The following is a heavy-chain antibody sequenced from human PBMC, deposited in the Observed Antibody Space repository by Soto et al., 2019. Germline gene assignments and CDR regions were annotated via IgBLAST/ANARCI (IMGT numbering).Heavy chain of an antibody. V-gene: IGHV4-34*01. CDR3: ARGLILWFGELSRRGGYYYYMDV. J-gene: IGHJ6*03. D-gene: IGHD3-10*01. CDR1: GGSFSGYQ. CDR2: INDSGNI. Sequence: QVQLQQGGAGRLKPSETLSLTCAVYGGSFSGYQWSWIRQTPGKGLEWIGEINDSGNINYNPSLKSRVTILVDTAKKQISLKLSSVTAADTAVYYCARGLILWFGELSRRGGYYYYMDVWGTGTTVTVSS.